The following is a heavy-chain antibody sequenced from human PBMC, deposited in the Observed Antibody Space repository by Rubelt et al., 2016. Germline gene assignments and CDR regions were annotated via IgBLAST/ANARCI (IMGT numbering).Heavy chain of an antibody. CDR3: ARVLVEPLNYYYYMDV. CDR2: ISSSSSYI. J-gene: IGHJ6*03. D-gene: IGHD1-1*01. V-gene: IGHV3-21*01. CDR1: GFTFSSYG. Sequence: VQLVESGGGVVQPGRSLRLSCAASGFTFSSYGMHWVRQAPGKGLEWVSSISSSSSYIYYADSVKGRFTISRDNAKNSLYLQMNSLRAEDTAVYYCARVLVEPLNYYYYMDVWGKGTTVTVSS.